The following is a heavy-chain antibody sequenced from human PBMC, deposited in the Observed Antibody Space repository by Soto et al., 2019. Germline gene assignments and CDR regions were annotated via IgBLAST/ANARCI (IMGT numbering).Heavy chain of an antibody. V-gene: IGHV1-69*02. J-gene: IGHJ4*02. CDR3: STLRHCSGGSCYAPTDY. CDR2: IIPIRGIA. D-gene: IGHD2-15*01. Sequence: QVQLVQSGAEVQKPGSSVKVSCTASGGTFSSYTISWVRQAPGQGLEWMGRIIPIRGIANYAQKFQGRVSITADNSTNTAYMQLSSLRSDDTAVYYCSTLRHCSGGSCYAPTDYWGQGTLVTVSS. CDR1: GGTFSSYT.